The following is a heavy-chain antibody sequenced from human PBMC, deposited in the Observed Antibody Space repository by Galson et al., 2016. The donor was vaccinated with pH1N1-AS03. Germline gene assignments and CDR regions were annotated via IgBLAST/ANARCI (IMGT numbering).Heavy chain of an antibody. CDR1: GYTFTSYG. CDR2: ISPYNGRT. Sequence: SVKVSCKASGYTFTSYGIGWVRQAPGQGLEWMGWISPYNGRTEYAQKLQGRVTMTTETPTSTAYMELRRLISDDTAMYYCARGFPYGMDVWGQGTPVTVSS. CDR3: ARGFPYGMDV. J-gene: IGHJ6*02. V-gene: IGHV1-18*01.